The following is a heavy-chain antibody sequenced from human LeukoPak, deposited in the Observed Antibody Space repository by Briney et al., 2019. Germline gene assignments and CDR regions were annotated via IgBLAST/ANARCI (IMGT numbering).Heavy chain of an antibody. J-gene: IGHJ4*02. D-gene: IGHD2-21*01. CDR1: GFTFSSYW. CDR3: VRGNFNGGIDH. V-gene: IGHV3-74*01. Sequence: GGSLRLSCAASGFTFSSYWMHWVRQAPGKGLVWASRISTDGSSTKYADFVEGRFTISRDNAKNTLYLQMNSLRAEDTAAYYCVRGNFNGGIDHWGQGTLVTVSS. CDR2: ISTDGSST.